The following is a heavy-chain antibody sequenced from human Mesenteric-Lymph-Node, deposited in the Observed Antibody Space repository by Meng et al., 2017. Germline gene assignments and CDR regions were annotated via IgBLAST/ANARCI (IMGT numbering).Heavy chain of an antibody. J-gene: IGHJ4*02. D-gene: IGHD3-10*01. CDR3: ASPIMVRGADDY. CDR1: GYTFTGYY. V-gene: IGHV1-46*01. Sequence: ASVKVSCKASGYTFTGYYMHWVRQAPGQGLEWMGIINPSGGSTSYAQKFQGRVTMTRDTSTSTVYMELSSLRSEDTAVYYCASPIMVRGADDYWGQGTLVTVSS. CDR2: INPSGGST.